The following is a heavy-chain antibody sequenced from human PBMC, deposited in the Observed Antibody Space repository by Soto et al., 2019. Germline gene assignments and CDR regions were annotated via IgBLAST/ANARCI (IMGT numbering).Heavy chain of an antibody. V-gene: IGHV3-23*01. J-gene: IGHJ5*02. CDR1: GFTFSSYA. CDR2: MSHSGGST. Sequence: GGSLRLSCAASGFTFSSYAMSWVRQAPGKGLEWVSGMSHSGGSTYYADPVKGRFTISRDNSKNTLYLQMNSLRAEDTAVYYCARDPYSSSSFWFDPWAREPWSPSPQ. CDR3: ARDPYSSSSFWFDP. D-gene: IGHD6-6*01.